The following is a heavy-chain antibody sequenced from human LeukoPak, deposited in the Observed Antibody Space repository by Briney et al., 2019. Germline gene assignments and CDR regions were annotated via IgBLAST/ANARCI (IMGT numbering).Heavy chain of an antibody. CDR2: ISSGSSTI. V-gene: IGHV3-48*04. J-gene: IGHJ4*02. D-gene: IGHD1-26*01. Sequence: GGSLRLSCAASGFTLSSYSMNWVRQAPGKGLEWVSYISSGSSTIYYADSVKGRFTISRDNAKNTVYLQMNSLRAEDTAVYFCARGASGSYYVDYWGQGILVTVSS. CDR1: GFTLSSYS. CDR3: ARGASGSYYVDY.